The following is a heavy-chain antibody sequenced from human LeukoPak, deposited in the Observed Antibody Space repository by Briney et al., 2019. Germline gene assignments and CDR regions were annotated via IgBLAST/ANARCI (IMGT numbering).Heavy chain of an antibody. CDR1: GFTFRSYW. J-gene: IGHJ4*02. V-gene: IGHV3-74*01. CDR2: INSDGSTT. Sequence: GSLRLSCAASGFTFRSYWMHWVRQAPGKGLLWVSRINSDGSTTSYADPVKGRFTISRDNAKNTLYLQMDSLRAEDTAVYYCVRDAYNILTAPYFDYWGQGTLVTVSS. D-gene: IGHD3-9*01. CDR3: VRDAYNILTAPYFDY.